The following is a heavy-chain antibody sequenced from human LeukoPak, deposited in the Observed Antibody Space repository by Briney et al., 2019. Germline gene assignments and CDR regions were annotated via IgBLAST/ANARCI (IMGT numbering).Heavy chain of an antibody. CDR2: IIPIFGTA. V-gene: IGHV1-69*13. CDR3: SCSGGSSFNWFDP. J-gene: IGHJ5*02. Sequence: SVKVSCKASGYTFTGYYMHWVRQAPGQGLEWMGGIIPIFGTANYAQKFQGRVTITADESTSTAYMELSSLRSEDTAVYYCSCSGGSSFNWFDPWGQGTLVTVSS. D-gene: IGHD2-15*01. CDR1: GYTFTGYY.